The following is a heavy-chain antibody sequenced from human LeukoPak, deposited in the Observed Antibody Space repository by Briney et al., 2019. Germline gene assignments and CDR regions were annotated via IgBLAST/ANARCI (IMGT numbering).Heavy chain of an antibody. D-gene: IGHD3-16*02. J-gene: IGHJ4*02. CDR2: IYYTGTT. V-gene: IGHV4-59*01. CDR3: ARGKITFGGLIVKTYYFDH. CDR1: GGSISSYY. Sequence: SETLSLTCTVSGGSISSYYWSWIRQPPGKGLEWIGYIYYTGTTNSNPSLKTRVTISVDTSKNQFSLNMSSVTAADTAVYYCARGKITFGGLIVKTYYFDHWGQGTLVTVSS.